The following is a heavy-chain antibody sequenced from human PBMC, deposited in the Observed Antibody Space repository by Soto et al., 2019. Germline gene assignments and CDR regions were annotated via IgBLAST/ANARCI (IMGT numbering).Heavy chain of an antibody. V-gene: IGHV1-46*03. Sequence: QVQVVQSGAEVQKPGASVKVSCKAYGSTFTSYYMYWVRQAPGQGLAWMGIINPSGGSTSNAQKFQGRVAMTRDTSTRTVYMELSSLRSEDRAVYYCARAPRRDGYNLNYGGQGTLVSVSS. J-gene: IGHJ4*02. D-gene: IGHD5-12*01. CDR3: ARAPRRDGYNLNY. CDR2: INPSGGST. CDR1: GSTFTSYY.